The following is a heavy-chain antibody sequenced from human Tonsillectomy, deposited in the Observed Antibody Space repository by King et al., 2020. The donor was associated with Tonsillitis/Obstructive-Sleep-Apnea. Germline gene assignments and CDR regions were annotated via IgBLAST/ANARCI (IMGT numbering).Heavy chain of an antibody. V-gene: IGHV1-18*01. CDR2: ITTYNGNT. CDR1: GYTFTSYG. CDR3: AGSIGSSWYVQPFDY. D-gene: IGHD6-13*01. Sequence: QLVQSGAEVKMPGASVKVSCKTSGYTFTSYGITWVRQAPGQGLEWMGWITTYNGNTNYAQHLQGRVTMTTDTSTSTVYMELRGLRSDDTAVYYCAGSIGSSWYVQPFDYCGQGTLVTVSA. J-gene: IGHJ4*02.